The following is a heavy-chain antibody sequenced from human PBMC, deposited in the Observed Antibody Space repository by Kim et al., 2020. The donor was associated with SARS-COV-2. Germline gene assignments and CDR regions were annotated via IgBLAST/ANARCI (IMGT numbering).Heavy chain of an antibody. D-gene: IGHD3-10*01. CDR2: T. J-gene: IGHJ4*02. Sequence: TAYAASVKGRFTISRDDSKNTAYLQMNSLKTEDTAVYYCTTVLLWFGESPWGQGTLVTVSS. V-gene: IGHV3-73*01. CDR3: TTVLLWFGESP.